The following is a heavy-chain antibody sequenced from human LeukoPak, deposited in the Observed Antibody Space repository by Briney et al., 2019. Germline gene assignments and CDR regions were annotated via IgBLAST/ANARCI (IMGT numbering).Heavy chain of an antibody. CDR2: ISGSGGST. CDR3: AKGEQWLYSEYFQH. CDR1: GFTFSSYA. D-gene: IGHD6-19*01. J-gene: IGHJ1*01. V-gene: IGHV3-23*01. Sequence: GGSLRLSCAASGFTFSSYAMSWVRQAPGKGLEWVSAISGSGGSTYYADSVKGQFTISRDNSKNTLYLQMNSLRAEDTAVYYCAKGEQWLYSEYFQHWGQGTLVTVSS.